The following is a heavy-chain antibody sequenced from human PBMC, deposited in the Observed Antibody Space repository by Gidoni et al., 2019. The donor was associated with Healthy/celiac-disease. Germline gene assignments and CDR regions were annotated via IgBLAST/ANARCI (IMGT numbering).Heavy chain of an antibody. J-gene: IGHJ6*03. D-gene: IGHD2-2*01. Sequence: QVQLVESGGGVVQPGRSLRLSCAASGFTFSSYAMHWVRQAPGKGLEWVAVISYDGSNKYYADSVKGRFTISRDNSKNTLYLQMNSLRAEDTAVYYCRASYQLQSYMDVWGKGTTVTVSS. CDR3: RASYQLQSYMDV. V-gene: IGHV3-30-3*01. CDR1: GFTFSSYA. CDR2: ISYDGSNK.